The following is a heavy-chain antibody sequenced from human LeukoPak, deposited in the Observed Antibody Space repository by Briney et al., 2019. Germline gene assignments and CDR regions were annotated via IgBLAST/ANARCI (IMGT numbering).Heavy chain of an antibody. CDR3: AKDSRLDAYYDILTGYYWYYFDY. D-gene: IGHD3-9*01. CDR1: GFTFTNYG. V-gene: IGHV3-30*02. J-gene: IGHJ4*02. CDR2: IRYDGSNK. Sequence: GGSLRLSCEATGFTFTNYGMHWVRQAPGKGLEWVAFIRYDGSNKYYADSVKGRFTISRDNSKNTLYLQMNSLRAEDTAVYYCAKDSRLDAYYDILTGYYWYYFDYWGQGTLVTVSS.